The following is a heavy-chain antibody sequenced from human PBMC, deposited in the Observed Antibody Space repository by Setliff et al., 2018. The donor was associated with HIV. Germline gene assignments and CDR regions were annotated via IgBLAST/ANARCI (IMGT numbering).Heavy chain of an antibody. CDR1: GVTFSSNW. D-gene: IGHD1-26*01. CDR2: IYDSGDI. J-gene: IGHJ4*02. V-gene: IGHV3-21*05. CDR3: VRDYMWAFDY. Sequence: PGGSLRLSCADSGVTFSSNWMTWVRQAPGKGLEWVSRIYDSGDIWYADSVRGRFTISRDNTKNSLYLQMNNLRAEDTAVYYCVRDYMWAFDYWGQGTLVTVS.